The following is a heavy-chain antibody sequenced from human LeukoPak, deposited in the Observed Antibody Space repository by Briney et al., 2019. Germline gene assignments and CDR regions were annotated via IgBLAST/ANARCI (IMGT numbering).Heavy chain of an antibody. D-gene: IGHD4-23*01. J-gene: IGHJ5*02. CDR2: INPSGGST. Sequence: ASVKVSCKASGYTFTSYYMHWVRQAPGQGLEWMGIINPSGGSTSYAQKFQGRVTMTRDMSTSTDYMELSSLRSEDTAVYYCARDNSVEDTAWWFDPWGQGILVTVSS. CDR3: ARDNSVEDTAWWFDP. CDR1: GYTFTSYY. V-gene: IGHV1-46*01.